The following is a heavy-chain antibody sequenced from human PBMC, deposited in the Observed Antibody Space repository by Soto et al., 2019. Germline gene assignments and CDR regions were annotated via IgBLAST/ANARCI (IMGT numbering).Heavy chain of an antibody. CDR2: ISWNSGSI. V-gene: IGHV3-9*01. CDR3: AKDIAQYSSSSFGFDY. Sequence: GGSLRLSCAASGFTFDDYAMHWVRQAPGKGLEWVSGISWNSGSIGYADSVKGRFTISRDNAKNSLYLQMNSLRAEDTALYYCAKDIAQYSSSSFGFDYWGQGTLVTVSS. D-gene: IGHD6-6*01. CDR1: GFTFDDYA. J-gene: IGHJ4*02.